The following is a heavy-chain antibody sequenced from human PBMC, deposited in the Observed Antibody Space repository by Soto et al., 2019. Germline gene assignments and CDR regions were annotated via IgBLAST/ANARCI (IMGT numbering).Heavy chain of an antibody. J-gene: IGHJ4*02. CDR3: ASSDTAMGYFDY. D-gene: IGHD5-18*01. CDR1: GGSISSGGYY. V-gene: IGHV4-31*03. CDR2: IYYSGST. Sequence: QVQLQESGPGLVKPSQTLSLTCTVSGGSISSGGYYWSWIRQHPGKGLEWIGYIYYSGSTYYNPSLKCRVTISVDTSKNHFSLKLSSVTAADTAVYYCASSDTAMGYFDYWGQGTLVTVSS.